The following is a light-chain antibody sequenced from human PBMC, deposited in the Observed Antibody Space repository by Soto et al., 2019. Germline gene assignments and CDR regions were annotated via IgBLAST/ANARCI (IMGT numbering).Light chain of an antibody. CDR3: PQYDSPPFT. Sequence: EIVLTQSPGTLSLSPGERATLSCRASQSLSSSQLAWYQQKHGQAPRLLIYGASSSATGITDRFSGSGSGTDFTITISRLEPEDFAVYYCPQYDSPPFTFGPVTKVEIK. CDR1: QSLSSSQ. J-gene: IGKJ3*01. V-gene: IGKV3-20*01. CDR2: GAS.